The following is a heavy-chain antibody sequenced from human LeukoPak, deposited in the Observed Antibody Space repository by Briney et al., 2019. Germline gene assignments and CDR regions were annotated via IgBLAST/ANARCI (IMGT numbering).Heavy chain of an antibody. D-gene: IGHD3-16*01. CDR1: GFSFSSYW. Sequence: PGGSLRLSCAASGFSFSSYWMSWVRQAPGKGLEWVANIKQDGSEKYYVDSVKGRFTISRDNAKNSLYLQMDSLRAEDTAVYYCARVLHFWYFDYWGQGTLDTVSS. J-gene: IGHJ4*02. CDR3: ARVLHFWYFDY. CDR2: IKQDGSEK. V-gene: IGHV3-7*03.